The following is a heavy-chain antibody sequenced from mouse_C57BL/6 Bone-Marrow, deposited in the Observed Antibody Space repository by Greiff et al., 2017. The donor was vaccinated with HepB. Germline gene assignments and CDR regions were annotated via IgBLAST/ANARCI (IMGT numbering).Heavy chain of an antibody. J-gene: IGHJ2*01. CDR3: ARLEYGCAYFDY. CDR1: GFAFSRYD. D-gene: IGHD1-1*02. CDR2: ITSGGDTT. Sequence: EVNLVESGGGLVNPGGSLKLSCAASGFAFSRYDMSWVRQTPEKRLEWVAYITSGGDTTYYLDTVKGRFTISRDNAKNALYLQMSSLESDDTAVYYCARLEYGCAYFDYWGQGTTLTVSS. V-gene: IGHV5-12-1*01.